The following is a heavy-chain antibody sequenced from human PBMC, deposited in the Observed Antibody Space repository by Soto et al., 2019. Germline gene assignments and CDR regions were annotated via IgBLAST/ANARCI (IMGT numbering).Heavy chain of an antibody. V-gene: IGHV4-39*07. D-gene: IGHD5-18*01. J-gene: IGHJ6*02. CDR1: GVSISSSSYY. CDR2: IYYSGST. Sequence: PSETLSLTCTFSGVSISSSSYYLGWIRQPPGKGLEWIGSIYYSGSTNYNPPLKCRVTISVDTSKHQFSLQLTSVTAADTAVYYCARGNRYSYGVYYYDSMDAWRRGNTV. CDR3: ARGNRYSYGVYYYDSMDA.